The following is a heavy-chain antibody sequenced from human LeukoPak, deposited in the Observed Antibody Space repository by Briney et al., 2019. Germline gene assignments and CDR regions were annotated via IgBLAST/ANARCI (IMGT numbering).Heavy chain of an antibody. Sequence: PSETLSLTCTVSGNSISSGDYYWSWIRQPAGKGLEWIGRIYTSGSTNYNPSLKSRVTISGDTSKNQFSLRLSSVTAADTAVYYCARTRYYYNSRSYGAPYYFDYWGQGTLVTVSS. CDR2: IYTSGST. J-gene: IGHJ4*02. CDR1: GNSISSGDYY. D-gene: IGHD3-10*01. V-gene: IGHV4-61*02. CDR3: ARTRYYYNSRSYGAPYYFDY.